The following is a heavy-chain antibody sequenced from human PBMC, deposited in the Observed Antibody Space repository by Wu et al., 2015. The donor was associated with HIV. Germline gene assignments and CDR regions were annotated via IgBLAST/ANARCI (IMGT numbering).Heavy chain of an antibody. CDR1: GGSISSGDYF. J-gene: IGHJ4*02. CDR2: IYSTGGS. D-gene: IGHD2-21*01. Sequence: QVQLQESGPRLVKPSQTLSLTCTVSGGSISSGDYFWSWLRQAPGKGLEWIGYIYSTGGSYYSPSLKSRMTISFWTRPAKPVLPEDVLSGTAAKTRPVYYCCQPSPPSTLWWYLLFGPSLDNWGQGTLITVS. V-gene: IGHV4-30-4*01. CDR3: CQPSPPSTLWWYLLFGPSLDN.